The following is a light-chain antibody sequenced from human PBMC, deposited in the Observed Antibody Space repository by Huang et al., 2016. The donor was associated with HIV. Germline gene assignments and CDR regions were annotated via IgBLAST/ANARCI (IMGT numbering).Light chain of an antibody. CDR3: QQSYSTPPST. V-gene: IGKV1-39*01. CDR2: TAS. CDR1: QSISRY. J-gene: IGKJ1*01. Sequence: DIQMTQPPSSLSASVGDRVTITCRASQSISRYLSWYQQKPGKAPKFLIYTASNLQSGVPSRCSGSGSGTDFTLTISSLQPEDFATYYCQQSYSTPPSTFGQGTKVEIK.